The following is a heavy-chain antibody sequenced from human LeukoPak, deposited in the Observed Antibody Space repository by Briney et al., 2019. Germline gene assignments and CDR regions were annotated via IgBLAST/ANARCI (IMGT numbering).Heavy chain of an antibody. Sequence: PGGSLRLSCAASGFNFRSYAMYWVRQAPGKGLEWVANIKQDGSEQYYVDSVKGRFTISRDNAKNSLYLQMISLRAEDTAVYYCARGGTTVTARDYFDYWGQGTLVTVSS. CDR1: GFNFRSYA. CDR3: ARGGTTVTARDYFDY. J-gene: IGHJ4*02. D-gene: IGHD4-11*01. CDR2: IKQDGSEQ. V-gene: IGHV3-7*01.